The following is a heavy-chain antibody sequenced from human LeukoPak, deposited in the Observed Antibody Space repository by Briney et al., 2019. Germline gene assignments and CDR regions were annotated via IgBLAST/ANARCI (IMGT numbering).Heavy chain of an antibody. D-gene: IGHD6-19*01. V-gene: IGHV3-48*03. CDR1: GFTFSSYE. J-gene: IGHJ4*02. CDR2: ISSSGSTI. Sequence: GGYLRLYCAASGFTFSSYEMNWVRQAPGKGLEWVSYISSSGSTIYYADSVKGRFTISRDNAKNSLYLQMNSLRSEHTAVYYCARDGGIQLRGIAVAGISGDYWGQGNLVTVSS. CDR3: ARDGGIQLRGIAVAGISGDY.